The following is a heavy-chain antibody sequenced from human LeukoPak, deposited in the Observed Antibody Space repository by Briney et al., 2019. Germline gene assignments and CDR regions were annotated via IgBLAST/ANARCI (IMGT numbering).Heavy chain of an antibody. CDR1: GGSFSGYY. J-gene: IGHJ4*02. D-gene: IGHD2-15*01. CDR3: ARRFGRPGYRAIDY. V-gene: IGHV4-34*01. CDR2: INHSGSA. Sequence: SETLSLTCAVYGGSFSGYYWSWIRQPPGKGLEWIGEINHSGSANYNPSLKSRVTISVDTSKNQFSLKLSSVTAADTAVYYCARRFGRPGYRAIDYWGQGTLVTVSS.